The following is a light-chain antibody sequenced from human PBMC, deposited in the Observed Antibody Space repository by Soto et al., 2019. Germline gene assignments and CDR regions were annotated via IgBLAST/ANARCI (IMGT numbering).Light chain of an antibody. CDR2: GAS. CDR3: QQLKSNLIT. J-gene: IGKJ5*01. V-gene: IGKV3-20*01. Sequence: EIVLTQSPGTLSLSPGERATLSCRASQIVSNNYLAWYQQKPGQAPRLLIYGASNRATGIPDRFSGSGSGTEFTLTISSLQPEDFATYYCQQLKSNLITFGQGTRLEIK. CDR1: QIVSNNY.